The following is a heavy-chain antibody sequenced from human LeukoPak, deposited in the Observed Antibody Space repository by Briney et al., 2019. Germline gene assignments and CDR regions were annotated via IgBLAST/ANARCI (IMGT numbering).Heavy chain of an antibody. V-gene: IGHV4-4*02. CDR3: ARDLLPGNVCAFDI. Sequence: PSETLSLTCAVSGGSISSSNWWSWVRQPPGKGLEWIGYIYYSGSTNYNPSLKSRVTISVDTSKNQFSLKLSSVTAADTAVYYCARDLLPGNVCAFDIWGQGTMVTVSS. CDR1: GGSISSSNW. J-gene: IGHJ3*02. D-gene: IGHD1-1*01. CDR2: IYYSGST.